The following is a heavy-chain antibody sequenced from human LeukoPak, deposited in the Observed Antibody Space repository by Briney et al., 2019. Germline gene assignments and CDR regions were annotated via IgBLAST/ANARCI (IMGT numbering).Heavy chain of an antibody. J-gene: IGHJ4*02. D-gene: IGHD3/OR15-3a*01. CDR2: TKQDGSEK. CDR1: GFTFSAYW. V-gene: IGHV3-7*01. CDR3: ARESWTSFDY. Sequence: PGGSLRLSCAASGFTFSAYWMSWVRRAPGKGLEWVANTKQDGSEKYYVDSVKGRFTISRDNAKNSLSLQMNSLRVEDAAVYYCARESWTSFDYWGQGTLVTVSS.